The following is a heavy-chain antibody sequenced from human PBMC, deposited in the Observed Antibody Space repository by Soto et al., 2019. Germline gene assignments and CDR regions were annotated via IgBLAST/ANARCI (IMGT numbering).Heavy chain of an antibody. V-gene: IGHV2-5*01. Sequence: QITLKESGPTLVKPTQTLTLTCTFSGFSLSTSGVGVGWIRQPPGKALEWLALIYWNDDKRYSPSLKSRLTITKDTSKNQVVLTMTNMDPVDTATYHCAHQQGGRGDCSSTSCALYFDYWGQGTLVTVSS. CDR3: AHQQGGRGDCSSTSCALYFDY. CDR1: GFSLSTSGVG. D-gene: IGHD2-2*01. CDR2: IYWNDDK. J-gene: IGHJ4*02.